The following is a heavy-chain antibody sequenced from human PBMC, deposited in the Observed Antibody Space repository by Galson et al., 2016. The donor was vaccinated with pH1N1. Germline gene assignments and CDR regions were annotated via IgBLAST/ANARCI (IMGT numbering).Heavy chain of an antibody. J-gene: IGHJ5*02. CDR3: ATGSGNSWFDP. V-gene: IGHV1-2*02. Sequence: SVKVSCKASGYTFTGHYIHWARQAPGHGLDWVGWINPNSGDTKYGQKFQGRVTLTRDTSINTAYMELSGLTSDDTALYFCATGSGNSWFDPWGQGTLVTVSS. CDR1: GYTFTGHY. D-gene: IGHD3-10*01. CDR2: INPNSGDT.